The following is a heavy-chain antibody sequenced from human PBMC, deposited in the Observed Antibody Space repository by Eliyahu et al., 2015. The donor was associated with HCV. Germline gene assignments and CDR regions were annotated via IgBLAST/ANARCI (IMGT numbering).Heavy chain of an antibody. V-gene: IGHV4-39*01. CDR3: ARRRSGSLLDY. Sequence: QLQLQESGPGLVKPSETLSLTCXVSGGSISAGKGLXWIGNTYFSGGTYYNPSLRSRVTISIDTSKNQFALKLSSVTAADTAVYYCARRRSGSLLDYWGQGSLVTVSS. CDR1: GGSISA. CDR2: TYFSGGT. D-gene: IGHD3-22*01. J-gene: IGHJ4*02.